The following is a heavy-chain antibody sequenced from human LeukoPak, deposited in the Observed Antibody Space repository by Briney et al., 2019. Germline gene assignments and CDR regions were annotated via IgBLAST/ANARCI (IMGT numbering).Heavy chain of an antibody. V-gene: IGHV1-18*01. D-gene: IGHD1-26*01. J-gene: IGHJ4*02. CDR1: GYTFTSYG. CDR3: ARVEGGATLYYFDY. CDR2: ISAYNGNT. Sequence: ASVKVSCKASGYTFTSYGISWVRQAPGQGLEWMGWISAYNGNTNYAQKLQGRVTMTTDTSTGTAYMELRSLRSDDTAVYYCARVEGGATLYYFDYWGQGTLVTVSS.